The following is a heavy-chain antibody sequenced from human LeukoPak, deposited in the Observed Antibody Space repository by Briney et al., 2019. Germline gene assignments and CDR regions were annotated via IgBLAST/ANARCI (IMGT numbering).Heavy chain of an antibody. J-gene: IGHJ3*02. CDR1: GYTFTSYG. V-gene: IGHV1-18*01. CDR3: ARWGYYDSSGYPDAFDI. D-gene: IGHD3-22*01. CDR2: ISAYNGNT. Sequence: ASVKVSCKASGYTFTSYGISWVRQAPGQGLEWMGWISAYNGNTNYAQKLQGRVTVTTDTSTSTAYMELRSLRSDDTAVYYCARWGYYDSSGYPDAFDIWGQGTMVTVSS.